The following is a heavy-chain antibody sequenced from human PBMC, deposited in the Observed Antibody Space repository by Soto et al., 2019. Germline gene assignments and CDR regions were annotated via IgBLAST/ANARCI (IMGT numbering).Heavy chain of an antibody. V-gene: IGHV3-23*01. Sequence: GGSLRLSCAASGFTFSNFAMSWVRQTPGKGLEWVSSISGGGGSTYYADSVKGRFTISRDISKNTLFLHMNSLRAEDTAVYYCAKDRGSSGYLYYFDYWGQGTLVTVSS. J-gene: IGHJ4*02. CDR2: ISGGGGST. D-gene: IGHD3-22*01. CDR3: AKDRGSSGYLYYFDY. CDR1: GFTFSNFA.